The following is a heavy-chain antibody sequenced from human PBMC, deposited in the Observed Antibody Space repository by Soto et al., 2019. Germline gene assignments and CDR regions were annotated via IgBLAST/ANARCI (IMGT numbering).Heavy chain of an antibody. CDR3: ARRGYGLDV. D-gene: IGHD6-13*01. V-gene: IGHV4-39*01. Sequence: QVQLQESGPRLVKPSETVSLTCSVSGVPISSTSYFWAWIRQPPGKVLEWIGSIYLDGRISYNPSHESRLTISVDTSKNHFSLTMTSVTASDAALYYCARRGYGLDVWGQGTTVKVSS. CDR1: GVPISSTSYF. J-gene: IGHJ6*02. CDR2: IYLDGRI.